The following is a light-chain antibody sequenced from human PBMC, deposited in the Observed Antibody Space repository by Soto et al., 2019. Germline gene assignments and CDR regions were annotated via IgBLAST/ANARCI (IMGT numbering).Light chain of an antibody. CDR3: QQSYSTPYS. Sequence: DIQMTQSPASLSASVGDRVTITCRARQSIGNYLTWYQQKPESAPTLLIYLTSSLQSGVPSRFSGRGSGTDFTLTISSLQPEDFATYYCQQSYSTPYSFGQGTKLEIK. J-gene: IGKJ2*01. CDR2: LTS. V-gene: IGKV1-39*01. CDR1: QSIGNY.